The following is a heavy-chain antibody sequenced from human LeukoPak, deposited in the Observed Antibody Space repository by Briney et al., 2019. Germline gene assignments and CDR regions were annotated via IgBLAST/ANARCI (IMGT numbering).Heavy chain of an antibody. CDR2: INHSGST. Sequence: SETLSLTCAVYGGSFSGYYWSWIRPPPGKGLEWIGEINHSGSTNYNPSLKSRVTISVDTSKNQFSLKLSSVTAADTAVYYCARGRLYSSSWYFLTVTTFDYWGQGTLVTVSS. J-gene: IGHJ4*02. CDR3: ARGRLYSSSWYFLTVTTFDY. V-gene: IGHV4-34*01. CDR1: GGSFSGYY. D-gene: IGHD6-13*01.